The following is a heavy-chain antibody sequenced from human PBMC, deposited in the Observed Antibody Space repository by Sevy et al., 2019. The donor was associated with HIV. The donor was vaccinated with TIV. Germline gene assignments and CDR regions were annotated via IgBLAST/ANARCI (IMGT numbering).Heavy chain of an antibody. V-gene: IGHV4-4*02. CDR2: IYHSGYT. D-gene: IGHD3-16*01. CDR1: GGSISSVNW. J-gene: IGHJ5*02. Sequence: SETLSLTCAVSGGSISSVNWWHWVRQPPGKGLEWIGEIYHSGYTNYNPSLKSRVTISVDNSKTQFSLKLSFVTAADTAVYYCARGGETPRGFDPWGQGSLVTVSS. CDR3: ARGGETPRGFDP.